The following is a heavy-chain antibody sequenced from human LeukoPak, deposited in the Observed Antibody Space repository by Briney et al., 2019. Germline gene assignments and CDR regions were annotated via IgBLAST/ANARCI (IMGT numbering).Heavy chain of an antibody. D-gene: IGHD2-2*01. CDR3: AKEKVVPAAGNWFDP. J-gene: IGHJ5*02. CDR1: GFTFSSYA. V-gene: IGHV3-23*01. CDR2: ISGSGGST. Sequence: GGSLRLSCAASGFTFSSYAMSWVRQAPGKGLEWVSAISGSGGSTYYADSVHGRFTISRDNSKNTLYLHMNSLRAEDTAVYYCAKEKVVPAAGNWFDPWGQGTLVTVSS.